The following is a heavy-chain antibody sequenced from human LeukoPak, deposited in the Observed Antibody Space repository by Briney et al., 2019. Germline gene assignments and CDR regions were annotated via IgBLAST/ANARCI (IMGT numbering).Heavy chain of an antibody. J-gene: IGHJ4*02. D-gene: IGHD3-9*01. V-gene: IGHV1-18*04. CDR1: GYTFTSYG. Sequence: GASVKVSCKASGYTFTSYGISWVRQAPGQGLEWMGWISAYNGNTNYAQKLQGRVTMTTDTSTSTAYMELRSLRSDGTAVYYCATGRARYFDWLLLDYRGQGTLVTVSS. CDR2: ISAYNGNT. CDR3: ATGRARYFDWLLLDY.